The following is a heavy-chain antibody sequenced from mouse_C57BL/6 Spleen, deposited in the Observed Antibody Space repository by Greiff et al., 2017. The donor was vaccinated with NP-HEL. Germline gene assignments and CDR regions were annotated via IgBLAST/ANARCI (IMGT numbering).Heavy chain of an antibody. CDR1: GFSFTSYG. J-gene: IGHJ4*01. CDR2: IWSDGST. CDR3: ARHARHYSNCGAMDY. Sequence: QVQLQQSGPGLVAPSQRLSITCTVSGFSFTSYGVHWVRQPPGKGLEWLVVIWSDGSTTYNSALKSRLSISKDNSKSQVFLKMNSVQTDDTAMYYCARHARHYSNCGAMDYWGQGTSVTVSS. V-gene: IGHV2-6-1*01. D-gene: IGHD2-5*01.